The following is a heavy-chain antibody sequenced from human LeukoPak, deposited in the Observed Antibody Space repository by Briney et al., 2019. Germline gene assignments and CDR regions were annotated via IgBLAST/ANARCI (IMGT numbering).Heavy chain of an antibody. V-gene: IGHV3-7*01. Sequence: GGSLRLSCAASGFTVSSNYMNWVRQAPGKGLEWVANIKPDGGETYYVDSVKGRFTISRDNAKSSLYLQMNSPRAEDTAVYYCARDYNLGQGTLVTVSS. CDR3: ARDYN. CDR2: IKPDGGET. J-gene: IGHJ4*02. CDR1: GFTVSSNY.